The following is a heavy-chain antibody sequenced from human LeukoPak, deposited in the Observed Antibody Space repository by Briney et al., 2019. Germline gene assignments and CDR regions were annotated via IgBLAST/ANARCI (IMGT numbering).Heavy chain of an antibody. Sequence: ASVTVSCKASGYTFTNYAMNWVRQAPGQGLEWMGWISAYNGNTELAQKFQGRVTLATDASTSTAYVDLRSLTSDDTAVYFCARGGSRSRRGDDAFDIWGQGTMVTVSS. V-gene: IGHV1-18*01. J-gene: IGHJ3*02. CDR1: GYTFTNYA. CDR3: ARGGSRSRRGDDAFDI. D-gene: IGHD3-10*01. CDR2: ISAYNGNT.